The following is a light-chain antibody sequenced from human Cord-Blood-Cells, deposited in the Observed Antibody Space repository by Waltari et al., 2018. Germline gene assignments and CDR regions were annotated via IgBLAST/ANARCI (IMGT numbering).Light chain of an antibody. CDR2: DVS. J-gene: IGLJ1*01. CDR1: RSDVGGFNY. V-gene: IGLV2-11*01. Sequence: QSALTQPRSVSGSPGQSVTIPCTGTRSDVGGFNYVSWSQQHPGKAPKLIIYDVSKRPSGVPDRFSGSKSGNTASLTISGLQAEDEADYYCCSYAGSYTFVYVFGTGTKVTVL. CDR3: CSYAGSYTFVYV.